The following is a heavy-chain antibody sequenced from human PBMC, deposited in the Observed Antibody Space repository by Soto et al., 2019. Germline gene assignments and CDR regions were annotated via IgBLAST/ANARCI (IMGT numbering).Heavy chain of an antibody. CDR3: ARRGVANSRDAFDI. V-gene: IGHV1-69*01. D-gene: IGHD1-26*01. J-gene: IGHJ3*02. CDR2: AIPVYGST. CDR1: GGTFSNYA. Sequence: QVQLVQSGAEVKKPGTSVKVSCEVSGGTFSNYAITWVRQAPGQGLEWLGGAIPVYGSTNYAQKFQGRVTITAGESATTTFMELSSLRPDDTAVYYCARRGVANSRDAFDIWGQGTLVTVS.